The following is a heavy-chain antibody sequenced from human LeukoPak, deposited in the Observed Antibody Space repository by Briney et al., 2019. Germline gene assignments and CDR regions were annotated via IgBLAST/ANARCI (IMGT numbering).Heavy chain of an antibody. CDR1: GASIANYY. CDR2: INGRGST. Sequence: SETLSLICTVSGASIANYYWSRIRQPPGKGLEWIGYINGRGSTNYNPSLKSRVTMSADASKNQFSLKLSSVTAADTAVYYCACINTWFDSWGQGTLVTVSS. J-gene: IGHJ5*01. D-gene: IGHD2-8*01. CDR3: ACINTWFDS. V-gene: IGHV4-59*01.